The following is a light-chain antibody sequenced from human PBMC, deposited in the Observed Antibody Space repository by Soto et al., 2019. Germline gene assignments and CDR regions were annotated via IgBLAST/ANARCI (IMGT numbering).Light chain of an antibody. CDR3: EQYNSYWK. V-gene: IGKV1-5*03. Sequence: IQMTQSPSTLTASVGDRVTITCRASKSISSWLAWYQQKPWKAPKLLIYKASTLESEVPTRFSGSGSGTEFTLTISRLQPGDLAAYYCEQYNSYWKFGQGTKVDIK. J-gene: IGKJ1*01. CDR2: KAS. CDR1: KSISSW.